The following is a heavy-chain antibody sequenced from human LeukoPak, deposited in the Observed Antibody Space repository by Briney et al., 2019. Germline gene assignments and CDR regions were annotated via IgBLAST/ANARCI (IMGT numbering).Heavy chain of an antibody. V-gene: IGHV4-39*01. D-gene: IGHD3-10*01. CDR3: AGLYYYGSGSNDY. CDR1: GGSISTSTYY. Sequence: PSETLSLTCTVSGGSISTSTYYWAWIRQPPGKGLEWIGSIYYSGSTYYNPSLKSRVTISVDTSKNQFSLKLSSVTAADTAVYYCAGLYYYGSGSNDYWGQGTLVTVSS. J-gene: IGHJ4*02. CDR2: IYYSGST.